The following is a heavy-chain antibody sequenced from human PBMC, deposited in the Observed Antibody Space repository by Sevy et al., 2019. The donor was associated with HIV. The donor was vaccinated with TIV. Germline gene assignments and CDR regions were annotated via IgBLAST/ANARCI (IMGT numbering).Heavy chain of an antibody. V-gene: IGHV4-34*01. D-gene: IGHD2-2*01. J-gene: IGHJ3*02. CDR2: INHSGST. CDR3: ARHCSSTSCSHAFDI. CDR1: GGSFSGYY. Sequence: SETLCLTCAVYGGSFSGYYWSWIRHPPGKGLEWIGEINHSGSTNYNPSLKSRVTISGDTSKNQFSLKLSSVTAADTAVYYCARHCSSTSCSHAFDIWGQGTMVTVS.